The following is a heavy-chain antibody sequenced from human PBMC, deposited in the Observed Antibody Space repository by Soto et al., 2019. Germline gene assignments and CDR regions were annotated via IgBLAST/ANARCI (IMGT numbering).Heavy chain of an antibody. V-gene: IGHV4-59*01. CDR2: IYYSGST. D-gene: IGHD1-26*01. Sequence: QVQLQESGPGLVKPSETLSLTCTVSGGSISSYYWSWIRQPPGKGLEWIGYIYYSGSTNYNPSLKRRVSIAGDTSKNQFSLKLSSVTAADTAVYYCARRWGYYFDYWGQGTLVTVSS. CDR3: ARRWGYYFDY. CDR1: GGSISSYY. J-gene: IGHJ4*02.